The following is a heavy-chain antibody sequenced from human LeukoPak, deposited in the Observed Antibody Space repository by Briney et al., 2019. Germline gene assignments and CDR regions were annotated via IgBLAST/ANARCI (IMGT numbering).Heavy chain of an antibody. V-gene: IGHV3-7*01. CDR3: AELGITMIGGV. CDR1: GFSFSSYW. Sequence: GGSLRLSCVASGFSFSSYWMSWVRQTPGKGLEWVANIKQEGSARYYVDSVTGRFTISRDNAMNSLYLQMNSLRVEDTAVYYCAELGITMIGGVWGKGTTVTISS. D-gene: IGHD3-10*02. CDR2: IKQEGSAR. J-gene: IGHJ6*04.